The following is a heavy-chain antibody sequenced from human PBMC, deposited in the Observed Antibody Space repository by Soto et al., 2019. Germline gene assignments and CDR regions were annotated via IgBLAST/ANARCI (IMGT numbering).Heavy chain of an antibody. CDR2: ISSSSSTI. CDR1: GFTFSSYS. D-gene: IGHD3-10*01. V-gene: IGHV3-48*02. J-gene: IGHJ6*02. Sequence: PGGSLRLSCAASGFTFSSYSMNWVRQAPGKGLEWVSYISSSSSTIYYADSVKGRFTTSRDNAKNSLYLQMNSLRDEDTAVYYCARTSGYYGSGSYYNGGDYYYYYGMDVWGQGTTVTVSS. CDR3: ARTSGYYGSGSYYNGGDYYYYYGMDV.